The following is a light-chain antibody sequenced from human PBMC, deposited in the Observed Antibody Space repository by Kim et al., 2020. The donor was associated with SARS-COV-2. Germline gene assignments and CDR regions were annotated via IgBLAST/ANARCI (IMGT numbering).Light chain of an antibody. Sequence: SSELTQDPATARACRRMDTSHITRDRLRTYDGNRYQQKPGQAPVLVIYGKNNRPPGVPDRFSGSRSGNTASLAITGAQAEDEDDHYCTTRDSSGNHWVFC. CDR2: GKN. CDR3: TTRDSSGNHWV. J-gene: IGLJ3*02. V-gene: IGLV3-19*01. CDR1: RLRTYD.